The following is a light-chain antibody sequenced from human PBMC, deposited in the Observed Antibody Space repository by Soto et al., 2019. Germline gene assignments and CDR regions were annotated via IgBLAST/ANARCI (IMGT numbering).Light chain of an antibody. V-gene: IGKV3-20*01. CDR3: QQYGSSPFT. CDR2: AAS. Sequence: DTVLTQSPGTLSLSPVERATLSCRASQSVNSRDLAWYQQRPGQAPRLLIYAASSRATGIPDRFSGSGSRTDFTLTINRLEPEDFAVYYCQQYGSSPFTFGQGTRLEI. CDR1: QSVNSRD. J-gene: IGKJ5*01.